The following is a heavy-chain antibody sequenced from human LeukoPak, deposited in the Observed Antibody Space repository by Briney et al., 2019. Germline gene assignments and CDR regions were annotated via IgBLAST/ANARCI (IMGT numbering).Heavy chain of an antibody. Sequence: PGGSLRLSCAASGFTFSSYWMSWVRQAPGKGLEWVANIKQDGSEKYYVDSVKGRFTISRDNAKNSLYLQMNSLRAEDTAVYYCERGPRCLVVTAISDDYWGQGTLVTVSS. J-gene: IGHJ4*02. CDR1: GFTFSSYW. CDR2: IKQDGSEK. V-gene: IGHV3-7*01. CDR3: ERGPRCLVVTAISDDY. D-gene: IGHD2-21*02.